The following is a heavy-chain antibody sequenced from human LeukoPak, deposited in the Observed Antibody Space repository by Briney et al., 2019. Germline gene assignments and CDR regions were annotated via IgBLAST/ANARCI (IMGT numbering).Heavy chain of an antibody. Sequence: ASVKVSCKASGYTFTSYGISWVRQAPGQGLEWMGWISAYNGNTNYAQKLQGRVTMTTDTSTSTAYMELRSLRSEDTAVYYCARGDYDFWSGYSRYFDYWGQGTLVTVSS. D-gene: IGHD3-3*01. CDR3: ARGDYDFWSGYSRYFDY. CDR2: ISAYNGNT. CDR1: GYTFTSYG. J-gene: IGHJ4*02. V-gene: IGHV1-18*01.